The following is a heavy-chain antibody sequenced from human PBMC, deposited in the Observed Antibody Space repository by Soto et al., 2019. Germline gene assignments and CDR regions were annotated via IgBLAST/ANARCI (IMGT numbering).Heavy chain of an antibody. V-gene: IGHV1-2*02. CDR1: GYTFTGYH. Sequence: VKFSCNPSGYTFTGYHIHWVRQAPGQGLEWMGWINPNSGGTNYAQKFQGRVTMTRDTSISTAYMELSRLRSDDTAVYYCARDRDSLVGATNLAFDYWGQGTLVTVSS. D-gene: IGHD1-26*01. CDR2: INPNSGGT. J-gene: IGHJ4*02. CDR3: ARDRDSLVGATNLAFDY.